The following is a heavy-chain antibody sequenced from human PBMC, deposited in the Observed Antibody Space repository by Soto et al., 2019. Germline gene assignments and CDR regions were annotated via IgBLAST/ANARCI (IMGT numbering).Heavy chain of an antibody. V-gene: IGHV4-39*01. J-gene: IGHJ4*02. CDR3: ASGLNFDY. Sequence: TSQPMRLTCTVSGGSISSSSYYRGRIRQPPGKGLEWIGSIYYSGSTYYNPSLKSRVTISVDTSKNQFSLKLSSVTAADTAVYYCASGLNFDYWGQGALGTGSS. CDR2: IYYSGST. CDR1: GGSISSSSYY.